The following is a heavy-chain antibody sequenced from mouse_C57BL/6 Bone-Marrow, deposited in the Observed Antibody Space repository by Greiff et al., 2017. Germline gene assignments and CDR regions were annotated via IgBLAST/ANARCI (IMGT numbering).Heavy chain of an antibody. CDR2: IDPSDSET. D-gene: IGHD1-1*01. CDR3: ARLIYYYGSSYGDY. Sequence: QVQLQQPGAELVRPGSSVKLSCKASGYTFTSYWMHWVKQRPIQGLEWIGNIDPSDSETHYNQKFKDKATLAVDKSSSTAYMQLSSLTSEDSAVYYCARLIYYYGSSYGDYWGQGTTLTVSS. V-gene: IGHV1-52*01. J-gene: IGHJ2*01. CDR1: GYTFTSYW.